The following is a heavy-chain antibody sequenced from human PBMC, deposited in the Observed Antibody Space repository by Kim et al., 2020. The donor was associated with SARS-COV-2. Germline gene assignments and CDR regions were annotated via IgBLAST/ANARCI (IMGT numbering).Heavy chain of an antibody. D-gene: IGHD4-17*01. CDR3: ARVPTTVTTPGENWFDP. V-gene: IGHV4-39*07. Sequence: LKSRVPISVDTSKPQFSLKLSSVTAADTAVYYCARVPTTVTTPGENWFDPWGQGTLVTVSS. J-gene: IGHJ5*02.